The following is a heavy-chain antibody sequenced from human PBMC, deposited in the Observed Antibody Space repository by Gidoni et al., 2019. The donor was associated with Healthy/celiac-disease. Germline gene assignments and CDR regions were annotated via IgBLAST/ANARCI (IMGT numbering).Heavy chain of an antibody. CDR1: GGSIRSYY. CDR2: IYYSGST. J-gene: IGHJ6*02. CDR3: ARVFGTTVAGTGGTGYGMDV. V-gene: IGHV4-59*01. Sequence: QVQLQESGPGLVKPSETLSLTCTVSGGSIRSYYWSWIRQPPGKGLEWIGYIYYSGSTNYNPSLKSRVTISVDTSKNQFSLKLSSVTAADTAVYYCARVFGTTVAGTGGTGYGMDVWGQGTTVTVSS. D-gene: IGHD1-1*01.